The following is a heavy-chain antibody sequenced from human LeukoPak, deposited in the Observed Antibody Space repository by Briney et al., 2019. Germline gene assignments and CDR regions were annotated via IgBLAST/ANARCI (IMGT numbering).Heavy chain of an antibody. J-gene: IGHJ1*01. CDR2: ISGSGGST. D-gene: IGHD3-22*01. CDR1: GFIVSNNY. Sequence: GGSLRLSCAASGFIVSNNYMNWVRQAPGKGLEWVSAISGSGGSTYYADSVKGRFTISRDNSKNTLYLQMNSLRAEDTAVYYCANLDSSGYYSFQHWGQGTLVTVSS. CDR3: ANLDSSGYYSFQH. V-gene: IGHV3-23*01.